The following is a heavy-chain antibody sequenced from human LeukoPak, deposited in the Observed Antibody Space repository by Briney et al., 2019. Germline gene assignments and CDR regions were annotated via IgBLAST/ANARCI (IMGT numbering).Heavy chain of an antibody. J-gene: IGHJ4*02. CDR1: GGSISSSSYY. Sequence: PSETLSLTCTVSGGSISSSSYYWGWIRQPPGKGLEWIGHIYYSGSTYYSPSLKSRVTISVDTSKTQFSLNLSSVTAADTAVYYCARVPFYVSGTYYFDYWGQGTLVTVSS. CDR3: ARVPFYVSGTYYFDY. CDR2: IYYSGST. D-gene: IGHD3-10*01. V-gene: IGHV4-39*01.